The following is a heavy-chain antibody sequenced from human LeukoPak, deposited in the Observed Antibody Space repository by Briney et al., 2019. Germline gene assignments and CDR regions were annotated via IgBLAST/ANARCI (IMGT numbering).Heavy chain of an antibody. V-gene: IGHV3-21*04. CDR1: GFTFSSYS. J-gene: IGHJ3*02. CDR2: ISSSSSYI. CDR3: ARGGYSSYDAFDI. Sequence: GGSLRLSCAASGFTFSSYSMNWVRQAPGKGLEWVSSISSSSSYIYYADSVKGRFTISRDNAKNSLYLQMNSLRVEDTAVYYCARGGYSSYDAFDIWGQGTMVTVSS. D-gene: IGHD6-19*01.